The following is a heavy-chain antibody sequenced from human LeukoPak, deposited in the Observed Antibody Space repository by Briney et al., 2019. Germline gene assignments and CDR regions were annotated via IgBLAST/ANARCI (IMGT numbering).Heavy chain of an antibody. CDR1: GLTVSSSS. CDR3: ARDRFRDGYNSADY. CDR2: IYSGGST. J-gene: IGHJ4*02. Sequence: GGSLRLSCAASGLTVSSSSMSWVRQAPGKGLEWVSFIYSGGSTYYADSVKGRFTISRDNSKNTLYLQMNSLRADDTAVYYCARDRFRDGYNSADYWGQGTLVTVSS. D-gene: IGHD5-24*01. V-gene: IGHV3-53*01.